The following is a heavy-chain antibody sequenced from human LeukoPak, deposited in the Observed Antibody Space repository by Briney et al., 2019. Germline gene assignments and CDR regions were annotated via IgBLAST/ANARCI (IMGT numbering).Heavy chain of an antibody. Sequence: GGSPRLSCAASGFTFSSYSMNWVRQAPGKGLEWVSSISSSSSYIYYADSVKGRFTISRDNAKNSLYLQMNSLRAEDTAVYYCARDIVGATGGGHAFDVWGQGTMVTVSS. CDR3: ARDIVGATGGGHAFDV. D-gene: IGHD1-26*01. CDR2: ISSSSSYI. V-gene: IGHV3-21*01. J-gene: IGHJ3*01. CDR1: GFTFSSYS.